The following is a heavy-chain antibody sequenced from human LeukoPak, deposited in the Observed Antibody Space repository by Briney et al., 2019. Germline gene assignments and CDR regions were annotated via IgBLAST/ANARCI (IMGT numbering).Heavy chain of an antibody. CDR3: ARDLAGLRD. J-gene: IGHJ4*02. D-gene: IGHD3-3*02. Sequence: SETLFLTCTVSGGSLSSGGYFWTWIRQHPVKGLEWIGYIYNSGSAYYNPSLKSRVTISVDTSKNQFSLKLSSVTAADTAVYYCARDLAGLRDWGQGTLVTVSS. V-gene: IGHV4-31*03. CDR1: GGSLSSGGYF. CDR2: IYNSGSA.